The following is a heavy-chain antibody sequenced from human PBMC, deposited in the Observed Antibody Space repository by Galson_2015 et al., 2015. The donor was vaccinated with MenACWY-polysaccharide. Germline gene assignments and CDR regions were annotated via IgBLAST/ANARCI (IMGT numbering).Heavy chain of an antibody. D-gene: IGHD4-17*01. V-gene: IGHV7-4-1*02. CDR3: ARDPQQKATTVPTARFDY. J-gene: IGHJ4*02. Sequence: SVKVSCKASGYTFNTYAMNWVRQAPGQGLEWVGGINTNTGNPTYAQGFTGRFVFSLDASVSTAYLQISSLKAEDTAVYYCARDPQQKATTVPTARFDYCGQGSLVTVSS. CDR2: INTNTGNP. CDR1: GYTFNTYA.